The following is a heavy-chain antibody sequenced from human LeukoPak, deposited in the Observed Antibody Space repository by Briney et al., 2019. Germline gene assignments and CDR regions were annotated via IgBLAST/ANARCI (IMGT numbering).Heavy chain of an antibody. CDR3: ARDRMDTALALFLDY. D-gene: IGHD5-18*01. CDR2: IFYNGST. J-gene: IGHJ4*02. CDR1: GASITSYGYY. Sequence: PSETLSFTCSVSGASITSYGYYWTWIRQFPGKGLEWIGNIFYNGSTYYNPSFRGRVTVSFDTSKNQFSLKLNSVTPADTAVYYCARDRMDTALALFLDYWGQGTLVTVPS. V-gene: IGHV4-31*03.